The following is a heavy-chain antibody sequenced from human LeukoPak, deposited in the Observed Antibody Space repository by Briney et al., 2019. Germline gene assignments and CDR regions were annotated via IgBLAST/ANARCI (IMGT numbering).Heavy chain of an antibody. CDR1: GYTFTSYD. CDR2: MNPNSGNT. V-gene: IGHV1-8*01. J-gene: IGHJ6*03. CDR3: ARGHKVAATKRYYYYYMDV. Sequence: ASVXVSXKASGYTFTSYDINWVRQATGQGLEWMGWMNPNSGNTGYAQKFQGRVTMTRNTSISTAYMELSSLRSEDTAVYYCARGHKVAATKRYYYYYMDVWGKGTTVTVSS. D-gene: IGHD2-15*01.